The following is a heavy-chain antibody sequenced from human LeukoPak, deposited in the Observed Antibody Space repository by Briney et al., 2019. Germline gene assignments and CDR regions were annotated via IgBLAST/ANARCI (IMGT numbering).Heavy chain of an antibody. CDR2: IKEDGCEI. CDR1: GFTFRSNW. D-gene: IGHD3-10*01. CDR3: VTDQTGRHPYFFDY. Sequence: GGSLRLSCVASGFTFRSNWMTWVRQAPGKGLEWVANIKEDGCEIYYVDAVKGRFSISRDNAKTSLYLQMNNLSVADTAVYYCVTDQTGRHPYFFDYWGQGTLVTVSS. V-gene: IGHV3-7*01. J-gene: IGHJ4*02.